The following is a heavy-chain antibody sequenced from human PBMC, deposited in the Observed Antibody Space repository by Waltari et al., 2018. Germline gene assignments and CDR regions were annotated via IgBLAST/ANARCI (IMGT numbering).Heavy chain of an antibody. J-gene: IGHJ4*02. Sequence: EVQLLESGGGLVQPGGYLSLSCVASGLTFRSYAMSWVRPAPWKGLEWVSGISGSGGSTYYADSVKGRFTISRDNSKNTLYLQMNSLRAEDTAVYYCAKVAWTVTTGYFFDFWGQGSLVTVSP. CDR2: ISGSGGST. CDR3: AKVAWTVTTGYFFDF. D-gene: IGHD4-17*01. CDR1: GLTFRSYA. V-gene: IGHV3-23*01.